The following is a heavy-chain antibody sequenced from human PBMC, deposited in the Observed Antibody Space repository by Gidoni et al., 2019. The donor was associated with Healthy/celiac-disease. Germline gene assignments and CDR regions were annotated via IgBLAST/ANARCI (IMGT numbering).Heavy chain of an antibody. CDR1: GGSFSGYY. J-gene: IGHJ4*02. CDR2: INHSGST. V-gene: IGHV4-34*01. CDR3: ARGLGIAAAGEFDY. Sequence: QVQLQQWGAGLLKLSETLSLTCAVYGGSFSGYYWSWIRQPPGKGLEWIGEINHSGSTNYNPSLKSRVTISVDTSKNQFSLKLSSVTAADTAVYYCARGLGIAAAGEFDYWGQGTLVTVSS. D-gene: IGHD6-13*01.